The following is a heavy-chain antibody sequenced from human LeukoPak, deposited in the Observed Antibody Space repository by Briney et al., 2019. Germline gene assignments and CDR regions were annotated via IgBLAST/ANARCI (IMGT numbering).Heavy chain of an antibody. V-gene: IGHV3-53*01. D-gene: IGHD2-15*01. CDR3: ASSGYSIDY. Sequence: SGGSLRLSCAASGFTFSSYEMNWVRQAPGKGLEWVSVIYSGGSTYYADSVKGRFTISRDNSKNTLYLQMNSLRAEDTAVYYCASSGYSIDYWGQGTLVTVSS. CDR2: IYSGGST. CDR1: GFTFSSYE. J-gene: IGHJ4*02.